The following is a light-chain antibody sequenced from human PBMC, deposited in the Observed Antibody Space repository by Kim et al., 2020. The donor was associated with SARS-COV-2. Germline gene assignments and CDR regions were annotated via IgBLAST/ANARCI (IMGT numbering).Light chain of an antibody. CDR1: HDIGND. J-gene: IGKJ2*01. CDR2: AAS. CDR3: LQHRSHPYT. Sequence: ASVGNRVTITCRASHDIGNDLGWYQQRPGKAPKRLIYAASSLQSGVPSRFSGGRSGTEFTLSSSGLQPEDLATYYCLQHRSHPYTFGQGTKLEI. V-gene: IGKV1-17*01.